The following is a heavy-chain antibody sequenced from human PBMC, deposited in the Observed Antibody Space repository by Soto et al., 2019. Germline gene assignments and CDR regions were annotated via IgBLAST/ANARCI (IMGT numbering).Heavy chain of an antibody. V-gene: IGHV4-59*01. Sequence: SETLSLTCTASGGSISSYYWSWIRQPPGKGLEWIGYIYYSGSTNYNPSLKSRVTISVDTSKNQFSLKLSSVTAADTAVYYCARRYGTTFDYWGQGTLVTVSS. CDR1: GGSISSYY. D-gene: IGHD1-7*01. CDR3: ARRYGTTFDY. CDR2: IYYSGST. J-gene: IGHJ4*02.